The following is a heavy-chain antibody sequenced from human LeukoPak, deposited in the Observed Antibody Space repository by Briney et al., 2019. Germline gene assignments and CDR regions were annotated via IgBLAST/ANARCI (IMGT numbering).Heavy chain of an antibody. V-gene: IGHV3-23*01. J-gene: IGHJ4*02. Sequence: GGSLRLSCAASGFTFGSYGMSWVRQAPGKGLEWVSAISGSGGYAYYADSVKGRFTISRDNSKNTLYLQMNSLRAEDTAVYYCAKAPYGSGSYYCGYWGQGTLVTVSS. D-gene: IGHD3-10*01. CDR1: GFTFGSYG. CDR3: AKAPYGSGSYYCGY. CDR2: ISGSGGYA.